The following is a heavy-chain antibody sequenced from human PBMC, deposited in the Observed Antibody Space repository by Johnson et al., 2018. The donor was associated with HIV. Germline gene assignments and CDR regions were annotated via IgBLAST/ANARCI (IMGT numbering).Heavy chain of an antibody. J-gene: IGHJ3*02. CDR3: ARDTHGEGAFDI. D-gene: IGHD3-10*01. V-gene: IGHV3-13*01. Sequence: MQLVESGGGLVQSGESLRLSCAASGITVNTNYMSWVRRAPGKGLEWVSAIGTAGDTYYPGSVKGRFTISRENAKNSLYLQMNSLRAGDTAVYYCARDTHGEGAFDIWGQGTMVTVSS. CDR1: GITVNTNY. CDR2: IGTAGDT.